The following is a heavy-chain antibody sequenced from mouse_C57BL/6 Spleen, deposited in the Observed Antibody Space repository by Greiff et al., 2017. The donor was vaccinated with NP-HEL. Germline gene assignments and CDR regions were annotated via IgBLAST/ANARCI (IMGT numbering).Heavy chain of an antibody. CDR2: ISDGGSYT. V-gene: IGHV5-4*03. Sequence: EVKLVESGGGLVKPGGSLKLSCAASGFTFSSYAMSWVRQTPEKRLEWVATISDGGSYTYYPDNVKGRFTISRDNAKNNLYLQMSHLKSEDTAMYYCARGGMSNSPYYYAMDYWGQGTSVTVSS. D-gene: IGHD2-5*01. J-gene: IGHJ4*01. CDR1: GFTFSSYA. CDR3: ARGGMSNSPYYYAMDY.